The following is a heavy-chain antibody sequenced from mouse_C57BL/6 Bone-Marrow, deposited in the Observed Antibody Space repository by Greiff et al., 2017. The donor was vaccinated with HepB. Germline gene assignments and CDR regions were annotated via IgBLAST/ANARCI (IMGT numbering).Heavy chain of an antibody. CDR2: IYPGNSDT. CDR1: GYTFTSYW. J-gene: IGHJ4*01. CDR3: TREDWGYYYAMDY. V-gene: IGHV1-5*01. D-gene: IGHD4-1*01. Sequence: EVQLQQSGTVLARPGASVKMSCKTSGYTFTSYWMHWVKQRPGQGLEWIGAIYPGNSDTSYNQKFKGKAKLTAVTSASTAYMELSSLTNEDSAVYYCTREDWGYYYAMDYWGQGTAVTVSS.